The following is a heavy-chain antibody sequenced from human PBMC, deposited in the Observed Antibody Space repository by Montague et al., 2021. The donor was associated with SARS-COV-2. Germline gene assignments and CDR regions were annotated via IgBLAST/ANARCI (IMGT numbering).Heavy chain of an antibody. V-gene: IGHV4-34*01. D-gene: IGHD2-2*01. CDR3: ARFAYWLLFIASYYGMDV. CDR1: GGSFSGYY. J-gene: IGHJ6*02. CDR2: ISHSGST. Sequence: SETLSLTCAVYGGSFSGYYWSWIRQPPGKGLEWIGEISHSGSTNYNPSLESRVTISIDTSKNQFSLKLSSVTAADTAVYYCARFAYWLLFIASYYGMDVWGQGTTVTVSS.